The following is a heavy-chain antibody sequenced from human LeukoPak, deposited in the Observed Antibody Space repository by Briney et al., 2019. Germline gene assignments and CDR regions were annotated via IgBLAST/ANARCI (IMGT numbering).Heavy chain of an antibody. V-gene: IGHV4-34*01. CDR3: ARGKLPTVTPEFDY. CDR2: INHSGST. Sequence: SETLSLTCAVYGGSFSGYYWSWIRQPPGKGLEWIGEINHSGSTNYNPSLKSRVTISVDTSKNQFSLKLSSVTAADTAVYYCARGKLPTVTPEFDYWGQGTLVTVSS. D-gene: IGHD4-17*01. J-gene: IGHJ4*02. CDR1: GGSFSGYY.